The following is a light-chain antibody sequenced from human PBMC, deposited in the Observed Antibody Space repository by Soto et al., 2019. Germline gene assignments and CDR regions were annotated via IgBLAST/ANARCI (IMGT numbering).Light chain of an antibody. V-gene: IGKV1-27*01. CDR1: QGSSNY. Sequence: DIQMTQSPPSLAASVGDRVTITSRASQGSSNYLSWYQQKPGKVPKLLIYAASTLQSWVPSRFSGSGSGTDFTLTISSLQPEDVATYDGQKYNCAPHTFGQGTQLEIK. J-gene: IGKJ2*01. CDR3: QKYNCAPHT. CDR2: AAS.